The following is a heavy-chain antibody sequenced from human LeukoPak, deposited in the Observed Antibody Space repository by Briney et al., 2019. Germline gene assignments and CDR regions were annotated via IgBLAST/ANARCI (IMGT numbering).Heavy chain of an antibody. D-gene: IGHD1-26*01. CDR1: VGTFSSYA. Sequence: GASVNVSCKASVGTFSSYAISWVRQAPGQGLEWMGGIIPIFGTANYAQKFQGRVTITADESTSTAYMELSSLRSEDTAVYYCASSSGSYRVPGKFDYWGQGTLVTVSS. J-gene: IGHJ4*02. CDR3: ASSSGSYRVPGKFDY. V-gene: IGHV1-69*13. CDR2: IIPIFGTA.